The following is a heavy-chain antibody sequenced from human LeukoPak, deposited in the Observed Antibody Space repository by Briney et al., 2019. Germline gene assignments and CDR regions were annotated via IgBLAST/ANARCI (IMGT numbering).Heavy chain of an antibody. CDR2: IRYDGSNK. D-gene: IGHD3-3*01. CDR1: GFTFSSYG. J-gene: IGHJ4*02. V-gene: IGHV3-30*02. Sequence: GGSLRLSCAASGFTFSSYGMHWVRQAPGKGLEWVAFIRYDGSNKYYADSVKGRFTISRDNSKNTLYLQMNSLRAEDTAVYYCAKDRVWSGYPYYFDYWGQGTLVTVSS. CDR3: AKDRVWSGYPYYFDY.